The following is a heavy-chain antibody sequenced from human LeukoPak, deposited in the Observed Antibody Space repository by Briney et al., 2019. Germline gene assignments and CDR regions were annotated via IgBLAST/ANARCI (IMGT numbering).Heavy chain of an antibody. CDR3: ARDSYYDDPSVRWFDP. V-gene: IGHV3-7*05. Sequence: GGSLRLSCAASGFTFSSYWMSWVRQAPGKGLEWVANIKQDGSEKYYVDSVKGRFTISRDNSKNTLYLQMNSLRAEDTAVYYCARDSYYDDPSVRWFDPWGQGTLVTVSS. CDR1: GFTFSSYW. J-gene: IGHJ5*02. D-gene: IGHD3-22*01. CDR2: IKQDGSEK.